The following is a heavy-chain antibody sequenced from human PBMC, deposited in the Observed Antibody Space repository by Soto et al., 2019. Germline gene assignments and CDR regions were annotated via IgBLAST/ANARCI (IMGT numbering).Heavy chain of an antibody. CDR1: GFTFSSYA. D-gene: IGHD4-4*01. CDR3: ARDAIITTRDYYGMDV. Sequence: QVQLVESGGGVVQPGRSLRLYCAASGFTFSSYAMHWVRQAPGKGLEWVAVISYDGSNKYYADSVKGRFTISRDNSKNTLYLQMNNLSAEDTAVYYCARDAIITTRDYYGMDVWGPGTTVTVFS. V-gene: IGHV3-30-3*01. J-gene: IGHJ6*02. CDR2: ISYDGSNK.